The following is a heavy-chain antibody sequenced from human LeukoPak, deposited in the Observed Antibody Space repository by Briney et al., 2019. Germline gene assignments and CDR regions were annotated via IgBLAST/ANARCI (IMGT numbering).Heavy chain of an antibody. D-gene: IGHD3-3*01. CDR2: INHSGST. CDR3: ARQLQYYDFWSGNCFDY. CDR1: GGSFSGYY. Sequence: SETLSLTCAVYGGSFSGYYWSWIRQPPGKGLEWIGEINHSGSTNYNPSLKSRVTISVDTSKNQFSLKLSSVTAADTAVYYCARQLQYYDFWSGNCFDYWGQGTLVTVSS. J-gene: IGHJ4*02. V-gene: IGHV4-34*01.